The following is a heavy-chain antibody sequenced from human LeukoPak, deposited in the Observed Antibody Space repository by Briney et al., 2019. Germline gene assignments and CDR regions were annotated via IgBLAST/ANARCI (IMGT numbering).Heavy chain of an antibody. CDR2: IYYSGST. D-gene: IGHD3-22*01. CDR3: ARKLYYYDSSGYITNYSYWFDP. J-gene: IGHJ5*02. CDR1: GGSISSYY. V-gene: IGHV4-59*01. Sequence: SETLSLTCTVSGGSISSYYWSWIRQPPGKGLEWIGYIYYSGSTNYNPSLKSRVTISVDTSKNQFSLKLSSVTAAGTAVYYCARKLYYYDSSGYITNYSYWFDPWGQGTLVTVSS.